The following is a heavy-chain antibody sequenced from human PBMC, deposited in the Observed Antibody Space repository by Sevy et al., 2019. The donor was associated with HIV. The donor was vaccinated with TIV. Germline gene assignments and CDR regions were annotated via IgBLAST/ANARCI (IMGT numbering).Heavy chain of an antibody. J-gene: IGHJ3*02. CDR3: ANGRRATGSAFDI. Sequence: GGSLRLSCAASGFIFTNYGMHWVRQAPGKGLEWVAVISHDGSLKYYADSVRGRVTISRDSSKNTVSLQMNSLRLEDTAVYYCANGRRATGSAFDIWGQGTMVTVSS. V-gene: IGHV3-30*18. D-gene: IGHD2-15*01. CDR2: ISHDGSLK. CDR1: GFIFTNYG.